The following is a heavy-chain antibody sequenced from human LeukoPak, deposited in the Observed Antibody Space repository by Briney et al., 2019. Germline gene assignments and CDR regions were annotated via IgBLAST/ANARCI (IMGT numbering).Heavy chain of an antibody. CDR2: IWYDGSNK. D-gene: IGHD6-19*01. Sequence: GRSLRLSCAASGFTFSSYGMHWVRQAPGKGLEWVAVIWYDGSNKYYADSVKGRFTISRDNSKNTLYLQMNSLRAEDTAVYYCAKREGQWLPDWGQGTLVTVSS. J-gene: IGHJ4*02. CDR3: AKREGQWLPD. CDR1: GFTFSSYG. V-gene: IGHV3-33*06.